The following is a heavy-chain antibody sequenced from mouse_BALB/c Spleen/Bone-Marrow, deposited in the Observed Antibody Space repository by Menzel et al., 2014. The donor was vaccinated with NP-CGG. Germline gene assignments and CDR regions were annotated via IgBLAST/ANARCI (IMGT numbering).Heavy chain of an antibody. D-gene: IGHD1-1*01. Sequence: LVESGPELVRPGVSVKISCKGSGYTFXDYAMHWVKQSHAKSLEWIGVISTYSGYTNYNQKFKGKATMTVDKSSSTAYMELARLTSEDSAIYYCARRPYGSSYDFDYWGQGTTLTVSS. CDR2: ISTYSGYT. J-gene: IGHJ2*01. CDR3: ARRPYGSSYDFDY. V-gene: IGHV1-67*01. CDR1: GYTFXDYA.